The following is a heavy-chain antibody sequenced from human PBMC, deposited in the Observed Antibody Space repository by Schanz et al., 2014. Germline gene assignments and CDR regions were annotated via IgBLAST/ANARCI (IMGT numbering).Heavy chain of an antibody. CDR2: MYINSGST. J-gene: IGHJ4*02. CDR3: AKSALLSGDSSGYYSPFGY. Sequence: EVQLVESGGGLIQPGGSLRLSCAVSGFTVNTNYMSWVRQAPGKGLEWISSMYINSGSTQYADSVKGRFIISRDSSKNTLFLQMNSLRAEDTAVYSCAKSALLSGDSSGYYSPFGYWGQGTLVTVSS. D-gene: IGHD3-22*01. V-gene: IGHV3-53*01. CDR1: GFTVNTNY.